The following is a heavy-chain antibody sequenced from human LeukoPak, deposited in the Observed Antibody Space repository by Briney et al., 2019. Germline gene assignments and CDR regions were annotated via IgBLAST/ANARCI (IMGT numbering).Heavy chain of an antibody. D-gene: IGHD1-26*01. J-gene: IGHJ4*02. Sequence: GSLRLSCAASGFTFISYAMSWVRQAPGKGLEWVSAISGSGGSTYYADSVKGRFTISRDNSKNTLYLQMNSLRAEDTAVYYCAKDPSTLVGATNLDYWGQGTLVTVSS. V-gene: IGHV3-23*01. CDR1: GFTFISYA. CDR2: ISGSGGST. CDR3: AKDPSTLVGATNLDY.